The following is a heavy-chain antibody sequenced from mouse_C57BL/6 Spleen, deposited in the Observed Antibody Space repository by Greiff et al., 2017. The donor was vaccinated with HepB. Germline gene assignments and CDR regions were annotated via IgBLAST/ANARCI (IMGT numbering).Heavy chain of an antibody. CDR1: GFTFRDYY. CDR3: ARGGYGSRGYFDV. CDR2: INYDGSST. J-gene: IGHJ1*03. Sequence: EVKVVESEGGLVQPGSSMKLSCTASGFTFRDYYMAWVRQVPEKGLEWVANINYDGSSTYYLDSLKSRFIISRDNAKNILYLQMSSLKSEDTATYYCARGGYGSRGYFDVWGTGTTVTVSS. D-gene: IGHD1-1*01. V-gene: IGHV5-16*01.